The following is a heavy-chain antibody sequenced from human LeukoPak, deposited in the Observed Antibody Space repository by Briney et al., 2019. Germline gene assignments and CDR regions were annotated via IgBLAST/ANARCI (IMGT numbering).Heavy chain of an antibody. J-gene: IGHJ6*03. V-gene: IGHV4-59*01. D-gene: IGHD3-22*01. CDR2: IYYSGST. CDR3: ARDAKGNPNYYDSSGYAYYYYMDV. Sequence: TSETLSLXCTVSGGSISSYYWSWIRQPPGKGLEWIGYIYYSGSTSYNPSLKSRVTISVDTSKNQFSLKLSSVTAEDTAVYYCARDAKGNPNYYDSSGYAYYYYMDVWGKGTTVTVSS. CDR1: GGSISSYY.